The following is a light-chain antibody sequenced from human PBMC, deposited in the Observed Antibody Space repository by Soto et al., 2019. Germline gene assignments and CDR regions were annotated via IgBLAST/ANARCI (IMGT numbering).Light chain of an antibody. CDR1: QSIGTY. V-gene: IGKV1-39*01. Sequence: DAQMTQSPPSLSASVGDSVTITCRASQSIGTYLDWYQHKPGKAPKLLIYAASSLQSGVPSRFSGCGSGTDFTLTFRSLQSKDFATYYCQESHSTFGQGTKLEIK. J-gene: IGKJ2*01. CDR2: AAS. CDR3: QESHST.